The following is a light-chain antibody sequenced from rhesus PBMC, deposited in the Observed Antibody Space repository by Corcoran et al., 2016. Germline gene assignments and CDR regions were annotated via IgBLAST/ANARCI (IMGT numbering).Light chain of an antibody. CDR2: DAS. CDR3: QQYSDWPLT. Sequence: EIVLTQSPATLSLSPGERVTLSCRASQRVSSSLAWYQQKPGQTPRLLIYDASSRATGIPDRFSGRGSGTDFTLTISSLEPEDVGVYYCQQYSDWPLTFGGGTKVELK. J-gene: IGKJ4*01. V-gene: IGKV3-17*01. CDR1: QRVSSS.